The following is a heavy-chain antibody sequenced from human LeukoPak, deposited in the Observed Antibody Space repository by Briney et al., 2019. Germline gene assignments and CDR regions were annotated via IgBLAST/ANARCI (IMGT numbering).Heavy chain of an antibody. CDR1: GFTFSDYY. CDR3: ARDSLYCSGGSCHSHFDY. D-gene: IGHD2-15*01. Sequence: GGSLRPSCAASGFTFSDYYMSWLRQAPGKGLEWVSYISSSGSTIYYADSVKGRFTISRDNAKNSLYLQMNSLRAEDTAVYYCARDSLYCSGGSCHSHFDYWGQGTLVTVSS. V-gene: IGHV3-11*04. J-gene: IGHJ4*02. CDR2: ISSSGSTI.